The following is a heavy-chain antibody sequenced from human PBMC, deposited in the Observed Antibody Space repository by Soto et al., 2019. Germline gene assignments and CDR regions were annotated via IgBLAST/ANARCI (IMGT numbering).Heavy chain of an antibody. J-gene: IGHJ3*02. CDR1: GYTFSSYY. CDR2: IDPGTGAT. V-gene: IGHV1-46*01. D-gene: IGHD6-25*01. CDR3: ARDHIAAADTYALDI. Sequence: ASVKVSCKASGYTFSSYYMHWVRQAPGQGLEWVGLIDPGTGATTYAQKFQGRATMTSDTSTSTVYMELRSLTSEDTAVYYCARDHIAAADTYALDIWGQGTMVTVSS.